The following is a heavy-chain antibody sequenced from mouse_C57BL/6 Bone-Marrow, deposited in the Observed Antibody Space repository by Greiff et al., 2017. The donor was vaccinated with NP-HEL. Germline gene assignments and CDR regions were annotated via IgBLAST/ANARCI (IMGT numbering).Heavy chain of an antibody. J-gene: IGHJ4*01. CDR2: INPSNGGT. CDR3: ARGFFYYGSRNAMDY. D-gene: IGHD1-1*01. CDR1: GYTFTSYW. Sequence: VQLQQSGTELVKPGASVKLSCKASGYTFTSYWMHWVKQRPGQGLEWIGNINPSNGGTNYNEKFKSKATLTVDKSSSTAYMQLSSLTSEDSAVYYCARGFFYYGSRNAMDYWGQGTSVTVSS. V-gene: IGHV1-53*01.